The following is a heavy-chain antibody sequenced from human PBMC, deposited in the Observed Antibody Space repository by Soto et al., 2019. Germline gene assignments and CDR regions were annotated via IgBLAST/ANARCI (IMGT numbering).Heavy chain of an antibody. Sequence: QVQLVESGGGVVQPGRSLRLSCAASGFTFSSYGMHWVRQAPGKGLEWVAVISYDGSNKYYADSVKGRFTISRDNSKNTLYLQKNSLRAEDTAVYYCGGYCSGGSCRNWFDPWGQGTLVTVSS. J-gene: IGHJ5*02. V-gene: IGHV3-30*03. CDR2: ISYDGSNK. CDR1: GFTFSSYG. CDR3: GGYCSGGSCRNWFDP. D-gene: IGHD2-15*01.